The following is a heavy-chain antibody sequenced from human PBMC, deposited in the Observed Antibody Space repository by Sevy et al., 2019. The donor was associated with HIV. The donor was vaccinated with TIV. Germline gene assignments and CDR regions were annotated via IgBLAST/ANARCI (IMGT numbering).Heavy chain of an antibody. CDR2: ISGSGGST. V-gene: IGHV3-23*01. Sequence: GGSLRLSCAASGFTFSSYAMSWVRQAPGKGLEWVSGISGSGGSTYYADSVKGRFTISRDNSKNTLYLQMNSLRAEDTAVYYCASSYYESSGYSPLYYYGMDVWGQGTTVTVSS. CDR3: ASSYYESSGYSPLYYYGMDV. J-gene: IGHJ6*02. D-gene: IGHD3-22*01. CDR1: GFTFSSYA.